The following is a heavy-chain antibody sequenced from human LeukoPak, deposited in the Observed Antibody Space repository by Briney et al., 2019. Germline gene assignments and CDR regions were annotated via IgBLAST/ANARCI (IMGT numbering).Heavy chain of an antibody. Sequence: SETLSLTCAVSGGSISSTTSYWGWIRQPPGKGLEWLGRIYYSGSTFYNPSLKSRVTISVDTSKNQFSLRLSPVTAADTAVYYCARHGSTDYFDYWGQGTLVTVSS. CDR3: ARHGSTDYFDY. D-gene: IGHD2-2*03. V-gene: IGHV4-39*01. CDR2: IYYSGST. CDR1: GGSISSTTSY. J-gene: IGHJ4*02.